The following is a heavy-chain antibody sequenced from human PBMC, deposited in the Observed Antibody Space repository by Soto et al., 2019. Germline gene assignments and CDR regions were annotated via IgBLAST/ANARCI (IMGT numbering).Heavy chain of an antibody. CDR2: ISYDGSIK. V-gene: IGHV3-30-3*01. CDR1: GFTFSSYA. J-gene: IGHJ6*02. CDR3: ARDNWEWLPYYGMDV. D-gene: IGHD6-19*01. Sequence: GGSLRLSCAASGFTFSSYAMHWVRQAPGTGLEWVALISYDGSIKYYADSVKGRFTISRDNSKNTLYLQMNSLRPEDTAVYYCARDNWEWLPYYGMDVWGQGTTVTVSS.